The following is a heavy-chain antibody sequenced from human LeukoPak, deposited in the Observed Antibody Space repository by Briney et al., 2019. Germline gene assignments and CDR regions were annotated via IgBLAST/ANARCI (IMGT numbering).Heavy chain of an antibody. CDR3: ARDYSGSGSYSTDY. Sequence: ASVKVSCKASGYTFTVYQMHWVRQAPGQGLEWMGWINPNSGATNYAQEFQGRVTMTRDTSIGTAYMELSRLRSDDTAVYYCARDYSGSGSYSTDYWGQGTLVTVSS. CDR2: INPNSGAT. D-gene: IGHD3-10*01. V-gene: IGHV1-2*02. J-gene: IGHJ4*02. CDR1: GYTFTVYQ.